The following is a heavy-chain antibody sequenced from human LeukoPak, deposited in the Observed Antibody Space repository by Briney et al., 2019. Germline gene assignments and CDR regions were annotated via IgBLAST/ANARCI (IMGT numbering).Heavy chain of an antibody. J-gene: IGHJ4*02. CDR3: ARDYDSSGYYSGCFDY. V-gene: IGHV3-33*01. D-gene: IGHD3-22*01. CDR2: IYSDGSKE. CDR1: RFSFSSYG. Sequence: PGGSLRLSCAASRFSFSSYGMHWVRQAPGKGLEWVAVIYSDGSKEYYADSVKGRFTISRDNSKNTLYLQMNSLRAEDTAVYYCARDYDSSGYYSGCFDYWGQGTLVTVSS.